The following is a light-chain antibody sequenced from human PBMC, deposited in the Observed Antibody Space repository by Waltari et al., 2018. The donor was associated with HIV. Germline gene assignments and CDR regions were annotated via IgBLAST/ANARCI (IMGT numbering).Light chain of an antibody. CDR2: GAS. Sequence: DIQMTQPPSSLSAYVGDRVTIPCRASQAISNNLAWYQQKPGKVPKLLIYGASTLQSGVPSRFSGSGSGTDFTLTISSLQPDDVATYYCQNYNSAPPTFGQGTRLDIK. CDR3: QNYNSAPPT. CDR1: QAISNN. V-gene: IGKV1-27*01. J-gene: IGKJ5*01.